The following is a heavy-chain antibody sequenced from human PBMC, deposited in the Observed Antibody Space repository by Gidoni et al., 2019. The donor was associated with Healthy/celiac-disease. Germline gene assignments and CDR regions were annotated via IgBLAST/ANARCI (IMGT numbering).Heavy chain of an antibody. CDR3: AADHLVSGSYSGAFDI. Sequence: QMQLVQSGPEVKQPGTSVKVSCKASGFTFTSSAVQWVRQARGQRLEWIGWIVVGSGNTNYAQKFQERVTITRDMSTSTAYMELSSLRSEDTAVYYCAADHLVSGSYSGAFDIWGQGTMVTVSS. J-gene: IGHJ3*02. V-gene: IGHV1-58*01. CDR2: IVVGSGNT. D-gene: IGHD1-26*01. CDR1: GFTFTSSA.